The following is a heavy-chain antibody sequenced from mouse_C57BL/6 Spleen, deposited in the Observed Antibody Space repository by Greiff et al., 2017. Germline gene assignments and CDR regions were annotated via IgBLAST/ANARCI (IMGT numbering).Heavy chain of an antibody. CDR3: TSSDYYDYDVAWFAY. V-gene: IGHV1-5*01. CDR1: GYTFTSYW. Sequence: EVQLQESGTVLARPGASVKMSCKTSGYTFTSYWMHWVKQRPGQGLEWIGAIYPGNSDTSYNQKFKGKAKLTAVTSASTAYMELSSLTNEDSAVYYCTSSDYYDYDVAWFAYWGQGTLVTVSA. D-gene: IGHD2-4*01. CDR2: IYPGNSDT. J-gene: IGHJ3*01.